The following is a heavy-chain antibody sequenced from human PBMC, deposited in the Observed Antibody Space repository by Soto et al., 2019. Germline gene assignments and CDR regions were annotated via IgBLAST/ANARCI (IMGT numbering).Heavy chain of an antibody. Sequence: PGGSLRLSCAASGLTFRSYWMHWVRQAPGKGLVWVSRINTDGSVAMYADSVKGRFTISRDNAKNTLYLQMNSLRAEDTAVYYCAKGVDPSGNNWFDPWGQGTLVTVSS. CDR2: INTDGSVA. CDR1: GLTFRSYW. D-gene: IGHD6-25*01. CDR3: AKGVDPSGNNWFDP. V-gene: IGHV3-74*03. J-gene: IGHJ5*02.